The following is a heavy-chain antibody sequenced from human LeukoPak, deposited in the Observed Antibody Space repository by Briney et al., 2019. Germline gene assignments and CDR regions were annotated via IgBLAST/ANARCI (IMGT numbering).Heavy chain of an antibody. J-gene: IGHJ1*01. CDR2: IYYSGST. CDR1: GGSISSSSYY. Sequence: SETLSLTCTVSGGSISSSSYYWGWIRQPPGKGLEWIGSIYYSGSTYYNPSLKSRVTISVDTSKNQCSLELSSVTAADTAVYYCAKRPLDFWSGYTYSQHWGQGTLVTVSS. CDR3: AKRPLDFWSGYTYSQH. V-gene: IGHV4-39*01. D-gene: IGHD3-3*01.